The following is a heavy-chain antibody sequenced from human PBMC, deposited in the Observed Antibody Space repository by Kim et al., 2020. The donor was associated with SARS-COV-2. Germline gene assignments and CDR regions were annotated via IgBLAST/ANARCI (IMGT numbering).Heavy chain of an antibody. CDR2: T. CDR3: AKTSYWYFDL. J-gene: IGHJ2*01. V-gene: IGHV3-23*01. Sequence: TYYADSVKGRCTIPRDNSKTTLYLQMSSLRAEDTAVYYCAKTSYWYFDLWGRGSLVTVSS.